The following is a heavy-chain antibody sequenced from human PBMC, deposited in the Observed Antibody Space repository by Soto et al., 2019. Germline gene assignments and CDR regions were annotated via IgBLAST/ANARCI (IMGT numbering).Heavy chain of an antibody. CDR2: TVAISEST. V-gene: IGHV1-18*01. Sequence: QVQLVQSETEVAEPGASVRLSCKTSGYTFSTYGLSWVRQAPGQGLEWMGWTVAISESTIYAQKFQGRVTVTTYRSTHTGYLELSRLTSDDTALYYCARVAGYGSGSRHFDNWGQGTLVTVSS. CDR3: ARVAGYGSGSRHFDN. CDR1: GYTFSTYG. D-gene: IGHD3-10*01. J-gene: IGHJ4*02.